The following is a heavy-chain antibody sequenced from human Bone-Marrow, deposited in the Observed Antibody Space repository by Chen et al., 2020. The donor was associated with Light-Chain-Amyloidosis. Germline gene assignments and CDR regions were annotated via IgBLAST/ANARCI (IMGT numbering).Heavy chain of an antibody. V-gene: IGHV5-51*01. CDR1: GYTFPNYW. CDR3: ARRRDGYNFDY. Sequence: EVQLEQSGPEVKKPGESLKISCKGSGYTFPNYWIGWVRQMPGKGLEWMGVIYPDDSDARYSPSFEGLVPISADKSITTAYLQWSSLQASDTAMYYWARRRDGYNFDYWGQGTLVTVSS. CDR2: IYPDDSDA. J-gene: IGHJ4*02. D-gene: IGHD5-12*01.